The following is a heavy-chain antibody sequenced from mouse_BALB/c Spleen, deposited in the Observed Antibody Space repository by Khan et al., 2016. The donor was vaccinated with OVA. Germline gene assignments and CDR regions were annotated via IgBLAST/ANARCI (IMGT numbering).Heavy chain of an antibody. D-gene: IGHD2-3*01. V-gene: IGHV1S33*01. CDR3: ASSDYGYYVPFAY. J-gene: IGHJ3*01. Sequence: LQQSGPGLVKPGALVKISCKASGYTFTNYDINWVKQRPGQGLEWIGWIYPGDGSTKYNEKFKGKAALTADKSSSTAYMQLSSLTSENAAVYFCASSDYGYYVPFAYWGQGTLVTVSA. CDR1: GYTFTNYD. CDR2: IYPGDGST.